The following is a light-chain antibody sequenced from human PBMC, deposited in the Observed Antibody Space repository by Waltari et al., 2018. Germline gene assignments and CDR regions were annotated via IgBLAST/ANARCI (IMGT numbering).Light chain of an antibody. CDR1: QSISIW. CDR2: KAS. Sequence: DIQLTQSPPTLSASVGDRVTATCRASQSISIWLAWYQQKPGKAPNLLIYKASTLDSGVPSRFSGSASGTEFTLTISSLQAEDFGTYYCQQYSSFPLSFGGGTNIVIK. V-gene: IGKV1-5*03. J-gene: IGKJ4*01. CDR3: QQYSSFPLS.